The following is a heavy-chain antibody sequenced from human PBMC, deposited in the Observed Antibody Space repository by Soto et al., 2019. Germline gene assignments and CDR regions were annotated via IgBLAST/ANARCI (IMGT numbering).Heavy chain of an antibody. CDR2: MSSSSLYI. CDR1: GFTFSNYT. V-gene: IGHV3-21*01. CDR3: ARANYECWSGYSNYFGMDV. D-gene: IGHD3-3*01. J-gene: IGHJ6*02. Sequence: EVQLVESGGGLVKPGGSLRVSCAASGFTFSNYTINWVRQAPGKGLEWVSAMSSSSLYIYYADSVKGRFTISRDNAKNSLYLQMNCLGEEDTAVYYSARANYECWSGYSNYFGMDVWGQGTTVTVSS.